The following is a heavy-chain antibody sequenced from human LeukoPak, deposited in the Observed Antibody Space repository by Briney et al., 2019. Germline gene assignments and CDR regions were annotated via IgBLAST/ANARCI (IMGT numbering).Heavy chain of an antibody. Sequence: GGSLRHSCGVSGFIFSDYWMNWVRQAPGKGLEWVASIKQDGGEKSYVDSVKGRFTISRDNAKNSLYLQMSSLRAEDTAVYYCARDGTAAGLYFDLWGQGTPVTVSS. D-gene: IGHD6-13*01. CDR3: ARDGTAAGLYFDL. CDR2: IKQDGGEK. CDR1: GFIFSDYW. V-gene: IGHV3-7*01. J-gene: IGHJ4*01.